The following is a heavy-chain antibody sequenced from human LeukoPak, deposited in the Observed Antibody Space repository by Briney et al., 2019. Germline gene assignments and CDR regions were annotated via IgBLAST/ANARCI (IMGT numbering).Heavy chain of an antibody. V-gene: IGHV4-39*01. CDR3: ARHSGYEKAFVI. CDR1: GGSISSSTYY. J-gene: IGHJ3*02. Sequence: SETLSLTCTVSGGSISSSTYYWDWIRQPPGKGLEWIGNFYNSGSTYYNPSLKSRVTISGDTSKNQFSLKLSSVTAADTAVYYCARHSGYEKAFVIWGQGTMVTVSS. CDR2: FYNSGST. D-gene: IGHD5-12*01.